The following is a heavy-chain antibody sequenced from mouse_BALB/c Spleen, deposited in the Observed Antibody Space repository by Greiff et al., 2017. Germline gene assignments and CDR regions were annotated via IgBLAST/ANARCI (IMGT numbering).Heavy chain of an antibody. V-gene: IGHV5-17*02. CDR1: GFTFSSFG. D-gene: IGHD2-10*02. Sequence: EVQLVESGGGLVQPGGSRKLSCAASGFTFSSFGMHWVRQAPEKGLEWVAYISSGSSTIYYADTVKGRFTISRDNPKNTLFLHMTSLRSEDTAMYYCARGKYGNYAMDYWGQGTSVTVSS. CDR2: ISSGSSTI. J-gene: IGHJ4*01. CDR3: ARGKYGNYAMDY.